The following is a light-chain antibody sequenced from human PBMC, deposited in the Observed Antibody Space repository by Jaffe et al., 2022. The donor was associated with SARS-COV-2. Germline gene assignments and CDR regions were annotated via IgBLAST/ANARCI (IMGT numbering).Light chain of an antibody. CDR2: DAS. Sequence: EIVLTQSPATLSLSPGERATLSCRASQTVYSYLAWYQQKPGQAPRLLIYDASNRATGIPARFSGSGSETDFTLTISSLEPEDSAVYYCQQRSNWPLTFGGGTNVEIK. CDR1: QTVYSY. J-gene: IGKJ4*01. CDR3: QQRSNWPLT. V-gene: IGKV3-11*01.